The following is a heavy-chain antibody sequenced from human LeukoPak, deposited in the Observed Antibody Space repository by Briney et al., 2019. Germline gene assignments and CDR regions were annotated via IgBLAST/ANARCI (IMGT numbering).Heavy chain of an antibody. J-gene: IGHJ6*02. CDR1: GFTFSSYS. Sequence: GRSLRLSCAASGFTFSSYSMNWVRQAPGKGLEWVSSISSSSSYIYYADSVKGRFTISRDNAKNSLYLQMNSLRAEDTAVYYCARDLIPPSVTTSELYYYYYGMDVWGQGTTVTVSS. CDR3: ARDLIPPSVTTSELYYYYYGMDV. CDR2: ISSSSSYI. V-gene: IGHV3-21*01. D-gene: IGHD1-14*01.